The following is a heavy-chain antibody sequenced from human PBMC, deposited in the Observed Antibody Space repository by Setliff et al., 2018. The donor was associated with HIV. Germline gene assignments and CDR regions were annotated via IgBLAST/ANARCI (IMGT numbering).Heavy chain of an antibody. CDR3: ARGTLYYYDTGGYSYFDY. V-gene: IGHV4-61*09. CDR2: IHTTGTT. CDR1: GGSISSGSYY. D-gene: IGHD3-22*01. J-gene: IGHJ4*02. Sequence: PSETLSLTCTVSGGSISSGSYYWSWIRQPAGEGLEWIGQIHTTGTTNCNPSLKSRVTISVDTSKNQFSLQLSPVTAADTAVYYCARGTLYYYDTGGYSYFDYWGQGTLVTVSS.